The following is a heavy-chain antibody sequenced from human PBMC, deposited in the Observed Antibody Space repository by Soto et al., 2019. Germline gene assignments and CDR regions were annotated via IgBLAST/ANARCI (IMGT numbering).Heavy chain of an antibody. Sequence: QVQLVESGGGVVQPGRSLRLSCAASGFTFNYYAMHWVRQAPGKGLEWVSVISHDGSSKYYADSVKGRFTISRDNSKNTLYLQMSSLRAEDTALYYCARDWRGAAAGTRPDYWGQGTLVTVSS. CDR3: ARDWRGAAAGTRPDY. V-gene: IGHV3-30-3*01. J-gene: IGHJ4*02. CDR2: ISHDGSSK. CDR1: GFTFNYYA. D-gene: IGHD6-13*01.